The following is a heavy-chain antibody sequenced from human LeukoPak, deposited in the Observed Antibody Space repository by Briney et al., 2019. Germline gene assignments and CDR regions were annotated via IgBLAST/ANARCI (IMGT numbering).Heavy chain of an antibody. CDR1: GFTFSSYA. J-gene: IGHJ4*02. CDR2: ISYDGSNK. D-gene: IGHD3-22*01. Sequence: GGSLRLSCAASGFTFSSYAMHWVRQAPGKGLGWVAVISYDGSNKYYADSVKGRFTISRDNSKNTLYLQMNSLRADDTAVYYCARSDYYDSSGYPDIYFDYWGQGTLVTVSS. CDR3: ARSDYYDSSGYPDIYFDY. V-gene: IGHV3-30-3*01.